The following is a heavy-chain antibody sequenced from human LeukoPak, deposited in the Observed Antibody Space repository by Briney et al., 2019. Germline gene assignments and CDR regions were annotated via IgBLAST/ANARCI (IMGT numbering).Heavy chain of an antibody. D-gene: IGHD6-19*01. Sequence: GGSLRLSCATSGFTFSRYAMHWVRQAPGKGLEWVALISYDANIGSNKYYADSVKGRFTISRDNSKNTLYLQMNSLRTEDTAVYYCARDSGSGLYYYYGMDVWGQGTTVTVSS. CDR1: GFTFSRYA. V-gene: IGHV3-30-3*01. CDR2: ISYDANIGSNK. J-gene: IGHJ6*02. CDR3: ARDSGSGLYYYYGMDV.